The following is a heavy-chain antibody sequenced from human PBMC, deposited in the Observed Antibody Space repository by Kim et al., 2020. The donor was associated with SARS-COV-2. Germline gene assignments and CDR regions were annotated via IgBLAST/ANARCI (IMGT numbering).Heavy chain of an antibody. Sequence: SETLSLTCAVYGGSFSGYYWSWIRQPPGKGLEWIGEINHSGSTNYNPSLKSRVTISVDTSKNQFSLKLSSVTAADTAVYYCARRQLDGRIFDYWGQGTLVTVSS. CDR2: INHSGST. D-gene: IGHD6-6*01. V-gene: IGHV4-34*01. CDR3: ARRQLDGRIFDY. CDR1: GGSFSGYY. J-gene: IGHJ4*02.